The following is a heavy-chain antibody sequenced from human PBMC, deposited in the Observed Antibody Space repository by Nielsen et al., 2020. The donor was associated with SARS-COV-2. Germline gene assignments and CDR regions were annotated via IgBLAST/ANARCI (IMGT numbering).Heavy chain of an antibody. CDR2: IYHSGNT. V-gene: IGHV4-4*02. CDR3: ARLLTNTGNYFRFDP. CDR1: GDSISSSNW. J-gene: IGHJ5*02. D-gene: IGHD1-26*01. Sequence: SETLSLTCAVSGDSISSSNWWSWVRQPPGTGLEWIGEIYHSGNTNYNPSLKSRVTISVDKSKNQFSLRLISVTAADTAVYYCARLLTNTGNYFRFDPWGQGTLVTVSS.